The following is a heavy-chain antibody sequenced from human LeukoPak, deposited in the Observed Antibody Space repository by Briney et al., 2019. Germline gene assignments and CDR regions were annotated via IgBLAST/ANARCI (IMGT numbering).Heavy chain of an antibody. D-gene: IGHD6-19*01. CDR1: GFTFDDYA. Sequence: GRSLRLSCAASGFTFDDYAMHWVRQAPGKGLEGVSGISWNSGSIVYADSVKGRFTISRDNAKNSLYLQMNSLRAEDTALYYCAKDIDAAVAGPFDYWGQGTLVTVSS. CDR3: AKDIDAAVAGPFDY. J-gene: IGHJ4*02. CDR2: ISWNSGSI. V-gene: IGHV3-9*01.